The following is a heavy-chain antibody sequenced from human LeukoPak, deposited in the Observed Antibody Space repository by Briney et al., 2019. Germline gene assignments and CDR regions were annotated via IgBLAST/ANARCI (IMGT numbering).Heavy chain of an antibody. CDR1: GYTFTGYY. V-gene: IGHV1-2*06. CDR2: INPNSGGT. Sequence: GASVKVSCKASGYTFTGYYMHWVRQAPGQGLEWMGRINPNSGGTNYAQKFQGRVTMTRDTSISTAYMELSRLRSDDTAVYYCVTLYSCYDYDYWGQGTLVTVSS. J-gene: IGHJ4*02. D-gene: IGHD5-12*01. CDR3: VTLYSCYDYDY.